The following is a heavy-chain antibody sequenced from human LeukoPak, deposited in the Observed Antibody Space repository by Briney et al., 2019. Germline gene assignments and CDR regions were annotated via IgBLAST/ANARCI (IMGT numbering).Heavy chain of an antibody. CDR1: GFTFSSYS. Sequence: PGGSLRLSCAASGFTFSSYSMNWVRQAPGKGLEWVSSISSSSSYIYYADSVKGRFTISRDNAKNSLYLQMNSLRAEDTAVYYCARGRLTIFGVVSTTSGRFDSWGQGTLVTVSS. J-gene: IGHJ5*01. CDR3: ARGRLTIFGVVSTTSGRFDS. V-gene: IGHV3-21*01. D-gene: IGHD3-3*01. CDR2: ISSSSSYI.